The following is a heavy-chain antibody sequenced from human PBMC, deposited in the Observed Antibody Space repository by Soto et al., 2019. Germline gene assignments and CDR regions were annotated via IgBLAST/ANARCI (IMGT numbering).Heavy chain of an antibody. Sequence: SGPTLVNPTQTLTLTYTFFGFSLSTSGVGVGWIRQPPGKALECLALIYLDDDKRYSTCLKNRLTITKDTSKNHMVLTMTDMDPVDTATYYCAHTAHGYFDYWGQGTLVTVSS. V-gene: IGHV2-5*02. CDR1: GFSLSTSGVG. CDR2: IYLDDDK. CDR3: AHTAHGYFDY. D-gene: IGHD4-17*01. J-gene: IGHJ4*02.